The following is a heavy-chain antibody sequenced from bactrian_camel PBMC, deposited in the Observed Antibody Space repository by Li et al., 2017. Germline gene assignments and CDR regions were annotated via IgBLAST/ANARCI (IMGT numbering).Heavy chain of an antibody. Sequence: VQLVESGGGSVQAVESLRLSCAASGFRVSSTCMGWLRQAPGKEREEVATISRGGSVTWYGDSVKGRFTISEDNTENTLDLQMNSLKPEDTAMYYCAMDRDCSSGFWEDYNARGQGTQVTVS. D-gene: IGHD2*01. V-gene: IGHV3S31*01. CDR3: AMDRDCSSGFWEDYNA. CDR2: ISRGGSVT. J-gene: IGHJ4*01. CDR1: GFRVSSTC.